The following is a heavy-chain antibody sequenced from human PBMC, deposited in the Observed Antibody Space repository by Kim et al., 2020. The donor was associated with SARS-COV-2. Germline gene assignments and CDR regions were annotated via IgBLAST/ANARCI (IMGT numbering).Heavy chain of an antibody. CDR2: ISSSSSYI. V-gene: IGHV3-21*01. Sequence: GGSLRLSCAASGFTFSSYSMNWVRQAPGKGLEWVSSISSSSSYIYYADSVKGRFTISRDNAKNSLYLQMNSLRAEDTAVYYCARVIRGDSSGSAADYWGQGTLVTVSS. CDR3: ARVIRGDSSGSAADY. D-gene: IGHD3-22*01. CDR1: GFTFSSYS. J-gene: IGHJ4*02.